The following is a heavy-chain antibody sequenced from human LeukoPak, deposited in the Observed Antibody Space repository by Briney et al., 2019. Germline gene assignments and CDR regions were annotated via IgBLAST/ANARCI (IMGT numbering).Heavy chain of an antibody. D-gene: IGHD2-2*01. CDR1: GYTFTSYY. V-gene: IGHV1-46*01. Sequence: ASVKVSCKASGYTFTSYYMHWVRQAPGQGLEWMGIINPSGGSTSYAQKFQGRVTMTRDTSTSTAYMELRSLRSDDTAVYYCAGESRYCSSTSCSTGYYYYGMDVWGQGTTVTVSS. J-gene: IGHJ6*02. CDR2: INPSGGST. CDR3: AGESRYCSSTSCSTGYYYYGMDV.